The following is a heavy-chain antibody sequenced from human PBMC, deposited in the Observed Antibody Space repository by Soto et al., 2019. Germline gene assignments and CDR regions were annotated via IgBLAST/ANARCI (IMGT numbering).Heavy chain of an antibody. V-gene: IGHV1-2*02. D-gene: IGHD1-26*01. CDR3: ARDDYGSYPY. Sequence: QVQLVQSGTEVKKPGASVKVSCKASGYTSTAYYIHWVRQAPGQGLEWMGWIDPRSGGTVYAQNFQGRVTMTRDASISTVYMDLSGLRSDDTALYYCARDDYGSYPYWGQGTLVPVSS. CDR1: GYTSTAYY. CDR2: IDPRSGGT. J-gene: IGHJ4*02.